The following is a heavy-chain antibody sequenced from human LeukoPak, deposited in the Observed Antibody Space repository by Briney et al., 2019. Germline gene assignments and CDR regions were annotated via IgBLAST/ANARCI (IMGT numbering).Heavy chain of an antibody. CDR3: TRRLDD. CDR1: GSTFGNYY. V-gene: IGHV3-7*01. CDR2: IKHDESEK. J-gene: IGHJ4*02. Sequence: GGSLRLSCAASGSTFGNYYMSWVRQAPGKGLEWVANIKHDESEKNYLDSVKGRFTISRDNAQNSLYLQMNGLRVEDTAVYYCTRRLDDWGQGTLVTVSS. D-gene: IGHD3-16*01.